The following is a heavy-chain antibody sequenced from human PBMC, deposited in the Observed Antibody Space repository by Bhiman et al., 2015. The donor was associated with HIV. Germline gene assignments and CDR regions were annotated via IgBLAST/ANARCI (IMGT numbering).Heavy chain of an antibody. CDR3: AREKLASGYYYYGMDV. D-gene: IGHD6-13*01. CDR1: GFTFSSYE. V-gene: IGHV3-48*03. Sequence: EVQLVESGGGLLQSGGSLRLSCAASGFTFSSYEMNWVRQAPGKGLEWVSYISSSGSAKYYADSVKGRFNISRDNSKNSLFLQINNLRLEDTAVYYCAREKLASGYYYYGMDVWGQGTTVTVSS. CDR2: ISSSGSAK. J-gene: IGHJ6*02.